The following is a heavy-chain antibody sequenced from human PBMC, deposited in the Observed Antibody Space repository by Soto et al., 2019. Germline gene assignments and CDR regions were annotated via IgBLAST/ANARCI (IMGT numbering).Heavy chain of an antibody. Sequence: QVQLQESGPGLVKPSQTLSLTCTVSGGSVSSGDYYWSWIRQPPGKGLEWIGYIYYSGSTYYNPSLKSRVTTSVHTSKDQFSLKLSSVTAADTAVYYCAREDFRAVTPDYWGQGTLVTVSS. D-gene: IGHD4-17*01. CDR3: AREDFRAVTPDY. CDR1: GGSVSSGDYY. CDR2: IYYSGST. V-gene: IGHV4-30-4*01. J-gene: IGHJ4*02.